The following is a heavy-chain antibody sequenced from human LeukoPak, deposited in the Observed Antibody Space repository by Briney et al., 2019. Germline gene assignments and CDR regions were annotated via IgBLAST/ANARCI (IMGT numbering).Heavy chain of an antibody. CDR3: AQSLGSGNWIGNWFDP. J-gene: IGHJ5*02. D-gene: IGHD1-1*01. CDR1: GGSISSSGYF. Sequence: SQTLSLTCTVSGGSISSSGYFWTWIRQHPGKGLEWIGCIYNSGSTYQNPSLNSRVSISVDTSKNQFSLKLTSVTAADTAIYYCAQSLGSGNWIGNWFDPWGQGTLVTVSS. V-gene: IGHV4-31*03. CDR2: IYNSGST.